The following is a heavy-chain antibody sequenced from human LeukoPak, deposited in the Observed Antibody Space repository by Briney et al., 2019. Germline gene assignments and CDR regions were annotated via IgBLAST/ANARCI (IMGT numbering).Heavy chain of an antibody. Sequence: SETLSLTCTVSGGSISSGDYYWSWIRQPSGTGLEWIGYIYYSGSTYYNPSLKSRVTISVDTSKNQFSLKLSSVTAADTAVYYCARVNRRIDAFDIWGQGTMVTVSS. CDR1: GGSISSGDYY. V-gene: IGHV4-30-4*01. D-gene: IGHD1-14*01. J-gene: IGHJ3*02. CDR2: IYYSGST. CDR3: ARVNRRIDAFDI.